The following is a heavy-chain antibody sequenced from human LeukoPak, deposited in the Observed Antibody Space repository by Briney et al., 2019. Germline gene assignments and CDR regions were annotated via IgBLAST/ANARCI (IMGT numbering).Heavy chain of an antibody. J-gene: IGHJ4*02. CDR3: AKDTGSGYDYFSYYFDY. Sequence: GGSLRLSCAASGFTFSNSAMNWVRQAPGKGLEWVSAISGSGGSTYYADSVKGRFTVSRDNSKDTLYLQMNSLRAEDTAVYYCAKDTGSGYDYFSYYFDYWGQGTLVTVSS. CDR2: ISGSGGST. V-gene: IGHV3-23*01. CDR1: GFTFSNSA. D-gene: IGHD5-12*01.